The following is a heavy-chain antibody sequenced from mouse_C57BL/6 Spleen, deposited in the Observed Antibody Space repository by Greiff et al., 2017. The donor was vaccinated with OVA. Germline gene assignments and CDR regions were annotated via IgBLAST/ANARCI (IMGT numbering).Heavy chain of an antibody. CDR2: IDPSDSYT. CDR1: GYTFTSYW. CDR3: ARYYDPSYAMDY. J-gene: IGHJ4*01. Sequence: VQLQQPGAELVMPGASVKLSCKASGYTFTSYWMHWVKQRPGQGLEWIGEIDPSDSYTNYNQKFKGKSTLTVDKSSSTAYMQLSSLTSEDSAVYYCARYYDPSYAMDYWGQGTSVTVSS. V-gene: IGHV1-69*01. D-gene: IGHD2-4*01.